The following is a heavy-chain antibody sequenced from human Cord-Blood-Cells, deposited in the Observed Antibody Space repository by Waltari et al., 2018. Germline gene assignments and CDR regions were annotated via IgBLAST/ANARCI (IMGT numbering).Heavy chain of an antibody. D-gene: IGHD1-1*01. CDR2: FDPEDGET. CDR3: ATDPKQAWNPAGYY. J-gene: IGHJ4*02. CDR1: GYTLPELS. V-gene: IGHV1-24*01. Sequence: QVQLVQSGAEVKKPGASVKVSCKVSGYTLPELSMHWGRQAPGKGLEWMGGFDPEDGETIYEQKFQGRCTMTEDTSTDTAYMELSSLRSEDTAVYYCATDPKQAWNPAGYYWGQGTLVTVSS.